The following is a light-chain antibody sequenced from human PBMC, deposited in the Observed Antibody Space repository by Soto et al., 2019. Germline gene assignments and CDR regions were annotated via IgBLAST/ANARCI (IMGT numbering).Light chain of an antibody. V-gene: IGKV1-5*01. CDR1: QTISSW. Sequence: DIQMTQSPSTLSASVGERVTITCRASQTISSWLAWYQQKPGKAPKLLIYDASSLESGVPSRFSGSGSGTEFTLTISILQPDDFATYYCQQYNSYLTFGQGTKVESK. CDR2: DAS. CDR3: QQYNSYLT. J-gene: IGKJ1*01.